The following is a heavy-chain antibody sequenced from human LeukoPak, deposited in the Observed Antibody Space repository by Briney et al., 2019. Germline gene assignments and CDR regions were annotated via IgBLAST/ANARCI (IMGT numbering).Heavy chain of an antibody. J-gene: IGHJ4*02. CDR2: IYYSGST. V-gene: IGHV4-39*01. CDR1: GGSISSSSYY. Sequence: SETLSLTCTVSGGSISSSSYYWGWIRQPPGKGLEWIGSIYYSGSTYYNPSLTSRATISVDTAKNQFSLKLSSVTVADTAVYYCARQSRRWLQPGGYWGQGTLVTVSS. D-gene: IGHD5-24*01. CDR3: ARQSRRWLQPGGY.